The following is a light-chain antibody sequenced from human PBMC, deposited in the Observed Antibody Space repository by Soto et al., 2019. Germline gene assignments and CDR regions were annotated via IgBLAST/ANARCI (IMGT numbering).Light chain of an antibody. J-gene: IGLJ2*01. CDR1: SSNIGNNY. Sequence: QSVLTQPPSVSAAPGQKVTISCCGSSSNIGNNYVSWYQQLPGTAPKLLIYDNNKRPSGIPDRFSGSKSGTSGTLDITGRQTGDEADYYCATWDGSLPAEVFGGGTKLTVL. V-gene: IGLV1-51*01. CDR3: ATWDGSLPAEV. CDR2: DNN.